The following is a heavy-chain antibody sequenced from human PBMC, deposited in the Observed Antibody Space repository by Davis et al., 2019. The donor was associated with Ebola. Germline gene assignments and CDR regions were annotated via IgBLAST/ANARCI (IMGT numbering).Heavy chain of an antibody. CDR3: ASLRPGYYYYGMDV. Sequence: GESLKISCAASGFTVSSNYMSWVRQAPGKGLEWVSVIYSGGSTYYADSVKGRFTISRDNSKNTLYLQMNSLRAEDTAVYYCASLRPGYYYYGMDVWGQGTTVTVSS. V-gene: IGHV3-53*01. D-gene: IGHD3-16*01. CDR2: IYSGGST. J-gene: IGHJ6*02. CDR1: GFTVSSNY.